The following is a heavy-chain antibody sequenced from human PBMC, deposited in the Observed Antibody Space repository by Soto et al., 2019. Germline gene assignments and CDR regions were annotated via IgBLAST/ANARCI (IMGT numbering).Heavy chain of an antibody. J-gene: IGHJ4*02. Sequence: SENLSLTCTVSGGSISSDGYYWIWIRQHPGKGLEWIGYIYYSGSTYYNPSLKSRVTISVDTSKNQFSLKLSSVTAADTAVYDCAIGRPSSWFPNRGQRTLVTVSS. CDR2: IYYSGST. CDR3: AIGRPSSWFPN. CDR1: GGSISSDGYY. V-gene: IGHV4-31*03. D-gene: IGHD6-13*01.